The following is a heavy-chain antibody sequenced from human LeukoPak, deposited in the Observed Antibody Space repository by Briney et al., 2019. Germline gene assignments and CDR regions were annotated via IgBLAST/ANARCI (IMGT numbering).Heavy chain of an antibody. Sequence: ASVKVSCKASGGTFSSYAINWVRQATGQGLEWMGWMNPNSGNTGYAQKFQGRVTMTRNTSISTAYMELSSLRSEDTAVYYCARSQRVYYYGSGSYTVDYWGQGTLVTVSS. D-gene: IGHD3-10*01. CDR3: ARSQRVYYYGSGSYTVDY. CDR2: MNPNSGNT. CDR1: GGTFSSYA. J-gene: IGHJ4*02. V-gene: IGHV1-8*02.